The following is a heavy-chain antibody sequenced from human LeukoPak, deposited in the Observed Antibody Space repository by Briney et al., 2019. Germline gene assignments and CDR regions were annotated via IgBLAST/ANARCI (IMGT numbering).Heavy chain of an antibody. CDR2: IIPILGIA. V-gene: IGHV1-69*04. J-gene: IGHJ4*02. CDR1: GGTFSSYT. D-gene: IGHD1-26*01. CDR3: ARDSGSQASDFDY. Sequence: SVKVSCKASGGTFSSYTISWVRQAPGQGLEWMGRIIPILGIANYAQKFQGRVTITADKSTSTAYMELSSLRSEDTAVYYCARDSGSQASDFDYWGQGALVTVSS.